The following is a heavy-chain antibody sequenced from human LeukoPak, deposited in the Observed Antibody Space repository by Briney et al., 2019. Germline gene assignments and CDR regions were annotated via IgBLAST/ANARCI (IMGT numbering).Heavy chain of an antibody. J-gene: IGHJ5*02. CDR2: IYYSGST. Sequence: SETLSLTCTVSGYSISSGYYWGWIRQPPGKGLEWIGYIYYSGSTTHNPSLESRVTMSLDTSKNHFSLKLRSVTAADTAVYYCARDSGTTGEVKFDPWGQGTLVTVSS. CDR3: ARDSGTTGEVKFDP. D-gene: IGHD1-7*01. CDR1: GYSISSGYY. V-gene: IGHV4-38-2*02.